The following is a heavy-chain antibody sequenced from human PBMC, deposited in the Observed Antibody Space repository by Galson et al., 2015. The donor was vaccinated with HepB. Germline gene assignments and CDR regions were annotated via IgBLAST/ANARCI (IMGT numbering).Heavy chain of an antibody. Sequence: SVKVSCKASGGTFSSYAISWVRQAPGQGLEWMGGIIPIFGTANYAQKFQGRVTITADESTSTAYMELSSLRSEDTAVYYCARAGVEVTTQNWFDPWGQGTLVTVSS. CDR2: IIPIFGTA. J-gene: IGHJ5*02. D-gene: IGHD4-17*01. CDR1: GGTFSSYA. CDR3: ARAGVEVTTQNWFDP. V-gene: IGHV1-69*13.